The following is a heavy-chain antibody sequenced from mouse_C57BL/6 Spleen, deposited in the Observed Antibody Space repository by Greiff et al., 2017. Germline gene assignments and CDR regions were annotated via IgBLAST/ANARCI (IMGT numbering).Heavy chain of an antibody. Sequence: QVQLQQPGAELVRPGSSVKLSCKASGYTFTSYWMEWVKQRPGQGLEWIGNIYPSDSETHYNQKFKDKATLTVDKSSSSAYMQLSSLTSADSAVYYCAGAPYFDYWGQGTTLTVSS. J-gene: IGHJ2*01. V-gene: IGHV1-61*01. CDR3: AGAPYFDY. CDR2: IYPSDSET. CDR1: GYTFTSYW.